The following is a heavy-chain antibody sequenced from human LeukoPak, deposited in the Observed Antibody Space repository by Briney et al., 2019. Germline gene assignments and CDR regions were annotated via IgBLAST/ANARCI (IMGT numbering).Heavy chain of an antibody. V-gene: IGHV4-39*07. CDR1: GASISSTSHY. CDR2: IYYSGST. J-gene: IGHJ4*02. Sequence: ASETLSLTCTVSGASISSTSHYWGWIRQPPGKGLEWIGRIYYSGSTYYNTSLKSRVTISVDMSKNQFSLRVTSVTAADTAVYYCARSWGYDFWTGNLLDYWGQGTLVSVSS. D-gene: IGHD3-3*01. CDR3: ARSWGYDFWTGNLLDY.